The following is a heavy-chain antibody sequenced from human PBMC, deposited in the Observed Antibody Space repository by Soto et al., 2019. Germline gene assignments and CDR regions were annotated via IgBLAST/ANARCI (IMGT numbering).Heavy chain of an antibody. V-gene: IGHV3-53*01. CDR2: XYXXXSX. J-gene: IGHJ3*02. D-gene: IGHD1-26*01. CDR3: ARDRSYSSRDDSFDI. Sequence: PGGSLRLSCAVSGFNVTNTYMSWVRQAPGKGLEWLXLXYXXXSXFXAXPXXXXFTVSRDDSKNTVSLQMNRLRAEHTAVYYCARDRSYSSRDDSFDIWGQGTMVTVSS. CDR1: GFNVTNTY.